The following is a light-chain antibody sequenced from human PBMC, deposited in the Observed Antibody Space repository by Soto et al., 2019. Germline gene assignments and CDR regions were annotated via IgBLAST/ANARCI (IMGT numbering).Light chain of an antibody. CDR3: QQYGSSSTWT. CDR2: AAS. J-gene: IGKJ1*01. Sequence: EIVLTQSPGTLSLSPGERATLSCRASQSVSSAYLAWYQHKPGQPPTHLIYAASSRVTGIPGRFSGRGSGTDSTLSISGLEPEDCAVYYCQQYGSSSTWTFGQGTTVEIK. CDR1: QSVSSAY. V-gene: IGKV3-20*01.